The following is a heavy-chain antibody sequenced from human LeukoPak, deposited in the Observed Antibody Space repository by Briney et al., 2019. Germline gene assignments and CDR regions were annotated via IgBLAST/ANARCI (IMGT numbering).Heavy chain of an antibody. Sequence: PGGSLRLSCAASGFTFSNYWMNWVRQAPGKGLEWVANIKQDGSEKYFVDSVKGRFTISRDNAKNSLYLQMNSLRAEDTAVYYCAKEGAYPIVTYDSWGQGTLVTVSS. J-gene: IGHJ5*01. CDR1: GFTFSNYW. D-gene: IGHD4-11*01. CDR3: AKEGAYPIVTYDS. CDR2: IKQDGSEK. V-gene: IGHV3-7*01.